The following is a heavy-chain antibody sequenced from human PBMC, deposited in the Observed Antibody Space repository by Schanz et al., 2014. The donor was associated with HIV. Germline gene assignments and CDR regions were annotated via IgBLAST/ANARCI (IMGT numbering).Heavy chain of an antibody. Sequence: QVQLQQWGAGLLKPSETLSLTCAVYGGSFSGYYWSWIRQTPGKGLEWIGEITHTGSSNYNPSLKSRVSISVDTSKKQFSLKLSSVTAADTAVYYCARGDFGGNSVDYWGHGNMVTVSS. CDR1: GGSFSGYY. CDR2: ITHTGSS. D-gene: IGHD4-17*01. J-gene: IGHJ4*01. CDR3: ARGDFGGNSVDY. V-gene: IGHV4-34*01.